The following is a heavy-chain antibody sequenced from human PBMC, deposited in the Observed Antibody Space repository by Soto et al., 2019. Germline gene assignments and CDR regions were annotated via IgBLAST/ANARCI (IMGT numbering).Heavy chain of an antibody. D-gene: IGHD6-13*01. V-gene: IGHV4-39*01. CDR1: GGSISSSSYY. Sequence: TLSLTCTVSGGSISSSSYYWGWIRQPPGKGLEWIGSIYYSGSTYYNPSLKSRVTISVDTSKNQFSLKLSSVTAADTAVYYCAESPEAASYFDYWGQGTLVTVSS. J-gene: IGHJ4*02. CDR2: IYYSGST. CDR3: AESPEAASYFDY.